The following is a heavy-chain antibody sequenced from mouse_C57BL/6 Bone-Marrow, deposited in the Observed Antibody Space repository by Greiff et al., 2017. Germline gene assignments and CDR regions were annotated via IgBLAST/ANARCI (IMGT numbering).Heavy chain of an antibody. J-gene: IGHJ4*01. CDR1: GFSLTSYG. CDR2: LWSGGST. V-gene: IGHV2-2*01. D-gene: IGHD1-1*01. Sequence: QVQLKQSGPGLVQPSQSLSITCTVSGFSLTSYGVHWVRQSPGKGLEWLGVLWSGGSTDYNAAFISRLSISKDNSKSQVFFKMNSLQADDTAIYYCARAHYYYGSREAMDYWGQGTSVTVSS. CDR3: ARAHYYYGSREAMDY.